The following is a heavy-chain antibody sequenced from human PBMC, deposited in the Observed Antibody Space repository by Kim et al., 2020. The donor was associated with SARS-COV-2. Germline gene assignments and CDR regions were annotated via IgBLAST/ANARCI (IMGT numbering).Heavy chain of an antibody. J-gene: IGHJ4*02. Sequence: SLKSRVTISVDTSKNQFSLKLSSVTAADTAVYYCARHGRGYSYGLPTVDYWGQGTLVTVSS. V-gene: IGHV4-39*01. CDR3: ARHGRGYSYGLPTVDY. D-gene: IGHD5-18*01.